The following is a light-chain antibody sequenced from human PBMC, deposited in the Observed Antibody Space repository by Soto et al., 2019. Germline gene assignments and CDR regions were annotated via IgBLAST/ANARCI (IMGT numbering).Light chain of an antibody. CDR1: QSVSNNY. CDR3: QQYHTFSIA. CDR2: GAS. Sequence: EIVLTQSPGTLSLSPGERATLSCRASQSVSNNYLAWYQQKPGQAPRLLIYGASNRATGIPDRFSGSGSGTDFTLTISRLEPEDFATYYCQQYHTFSIAFGQGTRLEIK. V-gene: IGKV3-20*01. J-gene: IGKJ5*01.